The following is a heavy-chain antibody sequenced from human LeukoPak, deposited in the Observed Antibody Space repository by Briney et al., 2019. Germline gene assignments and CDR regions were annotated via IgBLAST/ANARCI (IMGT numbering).Heavy chain of an antibody. CDR2: MNPNSGNT. J-gene: IGHJ6*02. CDR1: GYTFTSYD. CDR3: ARVAYYYDSAGLYLNYFYGMDV. Sequence: GASVKVSCKASGYTFTSYDINWVRQATGQGLEWMGWMNPNSGNTGYAQKFQGRVTMTTDTSTSTAYMELSSLRSEDTAVYYCARVAYYYDSAGLYLNYFYGMDVWGQGTTVTVSS. D-gene: IGHD3-22*01. V-gene: IGHV1-8*01.